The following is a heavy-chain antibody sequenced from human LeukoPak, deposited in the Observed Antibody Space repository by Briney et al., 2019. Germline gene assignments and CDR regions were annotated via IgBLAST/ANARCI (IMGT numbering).Heavy chain of an antibody. CDR3: ARDGPRISSTDYYYGMDV. D-gene: IGHD2/OR15-2a*01. Sequence: GGSLRLSCTATGITYSSYWMNWVRQAPGKGLEWVSYISSSGSTIYYADSVKGRFTISRDNAKNSLYLQMNSLRAEDTAVYYCARDGPRISSTDYYYGMDVWGKGTTVTVSS. CDR1: GITYSSYW. J-gene: IGHJ6*04. V-gene: IGHV3-48*04. CDR2: ISSSGSTI.